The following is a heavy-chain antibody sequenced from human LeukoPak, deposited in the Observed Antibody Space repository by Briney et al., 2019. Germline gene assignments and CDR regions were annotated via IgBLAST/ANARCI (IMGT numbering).Heavy chain of an antibody. J-gene: IGHJ5*02. CDR1: GFTFSSYA. CDR3: AKDPGTVAWFDP. CDR2: IGGSGDTT. D-gene: IGHD3-10*01. V-gene: IGHV3-23*01. Sequence: GGSLRLSCAASGFTFSSYAMSWVRQAPGQGLEWVSIIGGSGDTTYYADSVKGRFTISRDNSKNTLYLQMNSLRPEDSAVYYSAKDPGTVAWFDPWGQGTLVTVSS.